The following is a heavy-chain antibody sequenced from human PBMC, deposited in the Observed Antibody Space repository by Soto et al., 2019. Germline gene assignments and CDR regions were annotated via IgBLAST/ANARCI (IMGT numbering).Heavy chain of an antibody. CDR1: GFTFNRYG. D-gene: IGHD4-4*01. CDR2: ISFDGSDK. CDR3: AKDRTTGTQGLFYGLDV. J-gene: IGHJ6*01. Sequence: QMQLVESGGGVVQPGRSLRLSCVASGFTFNRYGMHWVRQAPGKGLEWVALISFDGSDKFYLDSVKGRFTLSRDNSKNTMFLQMNNLRSEDTALYYCAKDRTTGTQGLFYGLDVWGQGTTVTFSS. V-gene: IGHV3-30*18.